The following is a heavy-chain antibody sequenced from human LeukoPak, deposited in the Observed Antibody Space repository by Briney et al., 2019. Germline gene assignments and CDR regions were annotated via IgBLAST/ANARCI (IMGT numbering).Heavy chain of an antibody. CDR3: ARHPQYSGYDPHWFDP. J-gene: IGHJ5*02. V-gene: IGHV5-51*01. Sequence: GESLKISCKGSGYSFTSYWIGWVRQMPGKGLEWMGIIYPGDSDTRYSPSFQGQVTISADKSISTAYLQWSSLKASDTAMYYCARHPQYSGYDPHWFDPWGQGNLVTVSS. D-gene: IGHD5-12*01. CDR2: IYPGDSDT. CDR1: GYSFTSYW.